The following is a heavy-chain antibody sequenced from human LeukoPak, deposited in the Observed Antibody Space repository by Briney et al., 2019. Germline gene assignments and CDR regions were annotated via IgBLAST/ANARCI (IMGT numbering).Heavy chain of an antibody. D-gene: IGHD2-2*01. CDR2: ISDSGTYI. J-gene: IGHJ4*02. Sequence: GGSLRLSCAASGFTFSGYSMNWVRQAPGKGLEWVSSISDSGTYIYYADSVKGRFTISRDNAKNSLYLQMNRLRVEDTAVYYCANHFACGSTSCPPFDSWGQGTLVTVSS. V-gene: IGHV3-21*01. CDR1: GFTFSGYS. CDR3: ANHFACGSTSCPPFDS.